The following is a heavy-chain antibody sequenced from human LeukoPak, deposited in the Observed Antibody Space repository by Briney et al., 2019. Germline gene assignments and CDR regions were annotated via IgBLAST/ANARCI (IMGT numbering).Heavy chain of an antibody. CDR1: GGSISSYY. D-gene: IGHD3-10*01. CDR3: ARVTTMVRGVMDY. J-gene: IGHJ4*02. CDR2: IYYSGST. Sequence: SETLSLTCTVSGGSISSYYWSWIRQPPGKGLEWIGYIYYSGSTNYNPSLKSRVTISVDTSKNQFSLKLSSVTAADTAVYYCARVTTMVRGVMDYRGQGTLVTVSS. V-gene: IGHV4-59*01.